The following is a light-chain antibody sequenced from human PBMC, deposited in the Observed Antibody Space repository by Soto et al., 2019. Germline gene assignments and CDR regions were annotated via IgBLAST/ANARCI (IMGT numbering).Light chain of an antibody. J-gene: IGKJ4*01. CDR3: QHYYSTPLT. CDR1: QSVLYSPNNKNY. V-gene: IGKV4-1*01. CDR2: WAS. Sequence: DIVMTQSPDSLAVSLGERATINCKSSQSVLYSPNNKNYLSWYQQKPGQPPKLLIYWASTRESGVPDRFSGSGSGTDFTLTITRXQAEDVAVYYCQHYYSTPLTFGGGTKVDTK.